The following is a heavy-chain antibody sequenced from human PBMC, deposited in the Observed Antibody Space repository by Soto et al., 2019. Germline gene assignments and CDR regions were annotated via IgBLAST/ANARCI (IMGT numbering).Heavy chain of an antibody. Sequence: GGSLRLSCAASGFTFSSYAMSWVRQAPGKGLEWVSAISGSGGSTYYADSVKGRFTISRDNSKNTLYLQMNSLRAEDTAVYYCAKLSSNNWNDGAPDDYWGQGTLVTVSS. CDR2: ISGSGGST. CDR1: GFTFSSYA. V-gene: IGHV3-23*01. D-gene: IGHD1-1*01. CDR3: AKLSSNNWNDGAPDDY. J-gene: IGHJ4*02.